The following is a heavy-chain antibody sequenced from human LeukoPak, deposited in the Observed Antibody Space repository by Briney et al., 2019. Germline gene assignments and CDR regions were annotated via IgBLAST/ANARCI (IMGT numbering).Heavy chain of an antibody. CDR3: AKGQMGSSYCSGGSCHPYYFDY. CDR1: GLTFSSYA. J-gene: IGHJ4*02. D-gene: IGHD2-15*01. V-gene: IGHV3-23*01. Sequence: PGGSLRLSCAASGLTFSSYAMSWVRRAPGKGLEWVSAISGSGGSTYYADSVKGRFTISRDNSKNTLYLQMNSLRAEDTAVNYCAKGQMGSSYCSGGSCHPYYFDYWGQGTLVTVSS. CDR2: ISGSGGST.